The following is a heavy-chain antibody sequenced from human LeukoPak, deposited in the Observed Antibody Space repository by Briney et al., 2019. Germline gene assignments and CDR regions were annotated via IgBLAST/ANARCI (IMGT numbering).Heavy chain of an antibody. Sequence: GGSLRLSCAASGFTFSSYGMHWVRQAPGKGLEWLAVIWYDGTNKYYVDSVKGRFTISRDNSRNTLYLQMNSLRAEDTAVYYCARGARSVPNFNWFDPWGQGTLVTVSS. CDR3: ARGARSVPNFNWFDP. CDR2: IWYDGTNK. V-gene: IGHV3-33*01. D-gene: IGHD1-1*01. CDR1: GFTFSSYG. J-gene: IGHJ5*02.